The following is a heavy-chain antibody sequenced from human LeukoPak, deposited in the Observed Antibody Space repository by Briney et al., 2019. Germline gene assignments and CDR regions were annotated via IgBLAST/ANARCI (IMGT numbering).Heavy chain of an antibody. CDR1: GFTFSSYS. Sequence: GGSLRLSCAASGFTFSSYSMNWVRQAPRKELEWVSSISSSSSYIYYADSVKGRFTISRDNAKNSLYLQMNSLRAEDTAVYYCARDYYGSGSYYRNWFDPWGQGTLVTVSS. V-gene: IGHV3-21*01. CDR2: ISSSSSYI. CDR3: ARDYYGSGSYYRNWFDP. J-gene: IGHJ5*02. D-gene: IGHD3-10*01.